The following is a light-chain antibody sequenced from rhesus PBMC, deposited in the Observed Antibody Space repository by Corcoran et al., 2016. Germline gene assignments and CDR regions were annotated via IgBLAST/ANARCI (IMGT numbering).Light chain of an antibody. Sequence: DIQMTQSPSSLSASVGDTGTINWRASQGISSWLAWYQQKPGKAPKLLVYKASSLQSGVPSRFSGSGSGTDFTLTGSRLQSEDFATYYCHQYSSRPYSFGPGTKVEIK. J-gene: IGKJ2*01. CDR3: HQYSSRPYS. CDR1: QGISSW. V-gene: IGKV1-22*01. CDR2: KAS.